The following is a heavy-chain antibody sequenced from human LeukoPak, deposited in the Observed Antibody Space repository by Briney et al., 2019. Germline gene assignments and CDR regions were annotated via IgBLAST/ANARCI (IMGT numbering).Heavy chain of an antibody. D-gene: IGHD2-2*01. CDR1: GFTVSSNY. J-gene: IGHJ4*02. CDR3: AKDMGYCSSTSCLKFDY. Sequence: GGSLRLSCAASGFTVSSNYMSWVRQAPGKGLEWVSAISGSGGSTYYADSVKGRFTISRDNSKNTLYLQMNSLRAEDTAVYYCAKDMGYCSSTSCLKFDYWGQGTLVTVSS. CDR2: ISGSGGST. V-gene: IGHV3-23*01.